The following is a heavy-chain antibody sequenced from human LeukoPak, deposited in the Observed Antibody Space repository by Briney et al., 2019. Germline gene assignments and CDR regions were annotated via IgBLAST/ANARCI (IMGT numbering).Heavy chain of an antibody. J-gene: IGHJ4*02. CDR2: FISNSASI. V-gene: IGHV3-9*01. Sequence: GGSLRLSCAASGFTFYDYAMQWVRHAPGKGVGGGSGFISNSASIGYAASLEGPFTISRDNANNSLYLQMNSLRAEDTALYYCAKDRASSGWFTFFDYWGQGTLVTVSS. D-gene: IGHD6-19*01. CDR1: GFTFYDYA. CDR3: AKDRASSGWFTFFDY.